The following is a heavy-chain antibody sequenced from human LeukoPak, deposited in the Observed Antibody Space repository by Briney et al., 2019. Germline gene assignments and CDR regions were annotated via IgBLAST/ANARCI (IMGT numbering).Heavy chain of an antibody. CDR2: INPSGGST. V-gene: IGHV1-46*01. J-gene: IGHJ6*03. CDR1: GYTFTSYY. CDR3: ARDSRGSSWFDDYYYYMDV. Sequence: ASVKVSCKASGYTFTSYYMHWVRQAPGQGLEWMGIINPSGGSTSYAQKFQGRVTITADKSTSTAYMELSSPRSEDTAVYYCARDSRGSSWFDDYYYYMDVWGKGTTVTVSS. D-gene: IGHD6-13*01.